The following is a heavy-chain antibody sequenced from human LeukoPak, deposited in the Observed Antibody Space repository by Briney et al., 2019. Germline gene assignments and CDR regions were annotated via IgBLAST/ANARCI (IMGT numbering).Heavy chain of an antibody. Sequence: ASVTVSCKASGGTFSSYAISWVRQAPGQRLEWMGGIIPIFGTANYAQKFQGRVTITADKSTSTAYMELSRLRSEDRVVYYCASSDDYGDCVRWFDPWGQGTLVTVSS. J-gene: IGHJ5*02. CDR2: IIPIFGTA. CDR1: GGTFSSYA. V-gene: IGHV1-69*06. D-gene: IGHD4-17*01. CDR3: ASSDDYGDCVRWFDP.